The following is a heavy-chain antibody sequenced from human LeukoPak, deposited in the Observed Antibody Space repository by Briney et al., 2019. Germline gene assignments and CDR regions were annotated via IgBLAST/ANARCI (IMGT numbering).Heavy chain of an antibody. Sequence: LRLSCAASRFTFSDYYMSWMRQPAGKGPEWIGRIYGSGTITYNPSLESRVTMSVDTSKNQFSLKLRSVTAADTAVYYCARDSGTTGEVKFDPWGQGILVTVSS. CDR3: ARDSGTTGEVKFDP. D-gene: IGHD3-10*01. J-gene: IGHJ5*02. CDR1: RFTFSDYY. CDR2: IYGSGTI. V-gene: IGHV4-4*07.